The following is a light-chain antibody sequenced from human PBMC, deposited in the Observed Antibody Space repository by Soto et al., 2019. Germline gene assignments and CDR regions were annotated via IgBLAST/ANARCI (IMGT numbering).Light chain of an antibody. CDR1: ETVATN. J-gene: IGKJ1*01. CDR3: QQYFEGAPMT. Sequence: EVLMTQSPATLSVSPGEKATLSCWASETVATNLAWYQQKPGQXXRILIYGASPRAAGFSDRLRGSGSGTEFTLTISRLRSEDSGIYYSQQYFEGAPMTFGQRT. CDR2: GAS. V-gene: IGKV3-15*01.